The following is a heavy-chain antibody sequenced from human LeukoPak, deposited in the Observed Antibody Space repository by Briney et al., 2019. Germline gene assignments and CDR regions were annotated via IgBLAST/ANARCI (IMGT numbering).Heavy chain of an antibody. Sequence: SETLSLTCTVSGDLITAYYWSWIRQPPGKGLEWIGYVYYSGSTEYNPSLKSRVTISLERSKHQFSLKLTSVTAAYTGVYYCASNTGTVFDYWGQGALVTVSS. CDR1: GDLITAYY. J-gene: IGHJ4*02. D-gene: IGHD7-27*01. CDR2: VYYSGST. CDR3: ASNTGTVFDY. V-gene: IGHV4-59*01.